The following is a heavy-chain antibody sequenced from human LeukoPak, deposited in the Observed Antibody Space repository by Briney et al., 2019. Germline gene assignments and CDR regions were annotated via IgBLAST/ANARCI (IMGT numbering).Heavy chain of an antibody. V-gene: IGHV3-74*01. CDR1: GFTFSSYW. Sequence: QAGGSLRLSCAASGFTFSSYWMHWVRQAPGKGLGWVSRINSDGSSTSYADSVKGRFTISRDNAKNTLYLQMNSLRAEDTAVYYCARDLYIVVVTAKASPDDYWGQGTLVTVSS. D-gene: IGHD2-21*02. CDR3: ARDLYIVVVTAKASPDDY. CDR2: INSDGSST. J-gene: IGHJ4*02.